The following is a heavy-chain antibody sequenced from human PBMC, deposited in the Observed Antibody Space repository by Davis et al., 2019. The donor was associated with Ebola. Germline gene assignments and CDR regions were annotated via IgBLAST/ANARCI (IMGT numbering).Heavy chain of an antibody. CDR3: ARSSYQPDY. Sequence: GESLKISCAASGFTFSSYWMHWVRQAPGKGPVWVSRINPDGSFTDYADSVKGRFSISRDSTSNTLYLQMNGLRAEDTAVYYCARSSYQPDYWGQGTLVTVSS. CDR1: GFTFSSYW. CDR2: INPDGSFT. V-gene: IGHV3-74*01. D-gene: IGHD2-2*01. J-gene: IGHJ4*02.